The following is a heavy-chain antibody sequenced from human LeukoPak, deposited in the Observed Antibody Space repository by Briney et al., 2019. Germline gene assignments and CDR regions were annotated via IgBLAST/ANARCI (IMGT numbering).Heavy chain of an antibody. CDR3: AKDEDARPMYFQH. V-gene: IGHV3-23*01. Sequence: NPGGSLRLSCAASGFTFSSYAMSRVRQAPGKGLEWVSAISGSGGSIHYADSVKGRFTISRDNSKNTLYLQMNTLRAEDTAVYYCAKDEDARPMYFQHWGQGTQVTVSS. D-gene: IGHD2-2*01. CDR1: GFTFSSYA. J-gene: IGHJ1*01. CDR2: ISGSGGSI.